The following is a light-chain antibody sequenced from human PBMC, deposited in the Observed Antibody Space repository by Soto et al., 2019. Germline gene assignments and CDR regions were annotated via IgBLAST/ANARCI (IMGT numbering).Light chain of an antibody. CDR3: QQYSDYSAHGLS. CDR2: DAS. Sequence: DIPLTQSPSALSASIGDRVTITCRASQPVITSLAWYQHKPGEPPKLLIYDASILQTGVPSRFSGYASGTEFTLTITSVQPDDFATYYCQQYSDYSAHGLSFGGGTKVGIK. V-gene: IGKV1-5*01. CDR1: QPVITS. J-gene: IGKJ4*01.